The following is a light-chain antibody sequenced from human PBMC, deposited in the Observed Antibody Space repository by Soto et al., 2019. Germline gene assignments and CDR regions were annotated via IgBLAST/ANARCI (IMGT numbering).Light chain of an antibody. J-gene: IGLJ1*01. CDR2: EVS. CDR3: SSRSISTAYL. CDR1: SSDVGGYDY. Sequence: QSALTQPASVSGSPGQSITISCTGNSSDVGGYDYVSWYQLHPGKAPKLMVFEVSNRPSGVSYRFSGSKSGNTASLTISGLQAEDEADYFCSSRSISTAYLFGTGTKLTVL. V-gene: IGLV2-14*01.